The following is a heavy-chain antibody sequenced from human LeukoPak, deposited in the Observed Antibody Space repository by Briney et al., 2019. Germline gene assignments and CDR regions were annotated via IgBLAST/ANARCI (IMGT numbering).Heavy chain of an antibody. CDR3: TGLHFAAAEEFDP. CDR2: IYYTGNT. D-gene: IGHD6-13*01. J-gene: IGHJ5*02. Sequence: SETLSPTCTVSGGSINGHYWSWIRQSPGKGLEWIGYIYYTGNTNYNPSLKSRITISVDTSKNQFSLNLSSVTAADTAVYYCTGLHFAAAEEFDPWGQGTLVTVSS. CDR1: GGSINGHY. V-gene: IGHV4-59*08.